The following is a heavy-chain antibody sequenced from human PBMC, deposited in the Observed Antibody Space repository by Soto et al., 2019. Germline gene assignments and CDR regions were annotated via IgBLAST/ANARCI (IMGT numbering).Heavy chain of an antibody. J-gene: IGHJ1*01. CDR1: GFTFSSYA. D-gene: IGHD6-13*01. Sequence: PGGSLRLSCAASGFTFSSYAVSWVRQAPGKGLEWVSAISGSGGSTYYADSVKGRFTISRDNSKNTLYLQMNSLRAEDTAVYYCAKAKDSSSWYPVYFQHWGQGTLVTVSS. CDR3: AKAKDSSSWYPVYFQH. CDR2: ISGSGGST. V-gene: IGHV3-23*01.